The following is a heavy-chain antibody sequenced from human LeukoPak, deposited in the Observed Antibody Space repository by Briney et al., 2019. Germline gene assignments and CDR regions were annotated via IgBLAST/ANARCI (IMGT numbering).Heavy chain of an antibody. CDR2: IIPIFGIA. Sequence: SVKVSCKASGGTFSSYAIGWVRQAPGQGLEWMGRIIPIFGIANYAQKFQGRVTITADKSTSTAYMELSSLRSEDTAVYYCARDGSITIFGVVTQHGMDVWGQGTTVTVSS. V-gene: IGHV1-69*04. CDR3: ARDGSITIFGVVTQHGMDV. CDR1: GGTFSSYA. J-gene: IGHJ6*02. D-gene: IGHD3-3*01.